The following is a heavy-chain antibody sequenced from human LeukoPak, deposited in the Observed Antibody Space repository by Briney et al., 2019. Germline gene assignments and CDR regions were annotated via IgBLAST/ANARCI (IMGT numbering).Heavy chain of an antibody. Sequence: GGSLRLSCAASGFAFSSYSMNWVRQAPGKGLEWVSSISSSSSYIYYADSVKGRFTISRDNAKNSLYLQMNSLKTEDTAVYYCITEIRSSGWHNWFDPWGQGTLVTVSS. CDR3: ITEIRSSGWHNWFDP. J-gene: IGHJ5*02. V-gene: IGHV3-21*03. CDR1: GFAFSSYS. D-gene: IGHD6-19*01. CDR2: ISSSSSYI.